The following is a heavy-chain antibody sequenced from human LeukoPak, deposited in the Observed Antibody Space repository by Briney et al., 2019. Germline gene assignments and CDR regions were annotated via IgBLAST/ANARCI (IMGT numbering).Heavy chain of an antibody. Sequence: GGSLRLSCAASGLTFSSYAMHWVRQAPGKGLEFISSISSNGVSTYYGNSVKGRFTISRDNSKNTVYLQMGSLRAEDMAVYYCARTQQWLATGGWYWFDPWGQGTLVTVSS. CDR2: ISSNGVST. D-gene: IGHD6-19*01. CDR3: ARTQQWLATGGWYWFDP. V-gene: IGHV3-64*01. CDR1: GLTFSSYA. J-gene: IGHJ5*02.